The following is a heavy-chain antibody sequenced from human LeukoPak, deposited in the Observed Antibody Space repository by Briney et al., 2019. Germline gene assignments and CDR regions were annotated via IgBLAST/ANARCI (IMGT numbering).Heavy chain of an antibody. CDR1: GASISGYY. V-gene: IGHV4-59*01. CDR2: IYYSGST. Sequence: ETLSLTCSVSGASISGYYWSWIRQPPGKGLEWFGHIYYSGSTTYNPFLKSRVTISVDTSKNQFSLKLSSVTAADTAVYYCARCLSRCNNGFDIWGQGTMVTVSS. J-gene: IGHJ3*02. D-gene: IGHD2/OR15-2a*01. CDR3: ARCLSRCNNGFDI.